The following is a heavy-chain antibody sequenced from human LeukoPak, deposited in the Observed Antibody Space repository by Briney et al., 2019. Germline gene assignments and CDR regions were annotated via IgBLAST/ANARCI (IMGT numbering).Heavy chain of an antibody. CDR1: GFTFSSYA. V-gene: IGHV3-23*01. Sequence: PGGSLRLSCAASGFTFSSYAMSWVRQAPGRGREWVSAISGSGGSTYYADSLWGGFTISRENSKKTLYLQMNSLRGEDTAVYYCARIQRVVSSILMVLDMWGQETMVIVSS. CDR3: ARIQRVVSSILMVLDM. CDR2: ISGSGGST. D-gene: IGHD3-3*02. J-gene: IGHJ3*02.